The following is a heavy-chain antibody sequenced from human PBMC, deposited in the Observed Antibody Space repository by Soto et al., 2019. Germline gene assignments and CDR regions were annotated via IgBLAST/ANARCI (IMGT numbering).Heavy chain of an antibody. V-gene: IGHV1-18*04. CDR2: INPHRVNT. D-gene: IGHD6-19*01. Sequence: QVQLVQSGAEVKKPGASVKVSCKASGYSFTNYGISWVRQAPGQGLEWVGWINPHRVNTVYAQKLQGRVTMTTDTSTTTAYMELRSLTSDDTAVYYCARGLGSGWHSNWFDPWGQGTLVTVSS. CDR1: GYSFTNYG. CDR3: ARGLGSGWHSNWFDP. J-gene: IGHJ5*02.